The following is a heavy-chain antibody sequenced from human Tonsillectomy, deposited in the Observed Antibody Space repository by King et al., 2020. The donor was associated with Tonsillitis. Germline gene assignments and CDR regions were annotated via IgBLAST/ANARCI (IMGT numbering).Heavy chain of an antibody. D-gene: IGHD3-10*01. CDR2: ISGGGST. CDR3: AKDLTYYKTTYYFDY. V-gene: IGHV3-23*04. CDR1: GFTFSSYA. J-gene: IGHJ4*02. Sequence: DVQLVESGGGLVQPGGSLRVSCAASGFTFSSYAMSWVRQAPGKGLEWVSLISGGGSTYYADSVKGRFTISRDNSKNTLYLQMNSLRVEDTAVYYCAKDLTYYKTTYYFDYWGQGTLVTVSS.